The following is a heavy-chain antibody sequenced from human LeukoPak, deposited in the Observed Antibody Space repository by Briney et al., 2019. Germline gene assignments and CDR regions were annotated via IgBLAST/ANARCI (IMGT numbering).Heavy chain of an antibody. J-gene: IGHJ3*02. CDR2: MNPNSGNT. CDR3: AIGQQLVRGAFDI. D-gene: IGHD6-13*01. V-gene: IGHV1-8*01. CDR1: GYTFTSYD. Sequence: GAPVKVSCKASGYTFTSYDINWVRQATGQGLESMGWMNPNSGNTGYAQKFQGRVTMTRNTSISTAYMELSSLRSEDTAVYYCAIGQQLVRGAFDIWGQGTMVTVSS.